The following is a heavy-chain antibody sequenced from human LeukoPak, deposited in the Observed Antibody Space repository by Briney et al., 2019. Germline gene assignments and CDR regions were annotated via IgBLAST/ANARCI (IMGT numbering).Heavy chain of an antibody. J-gene: IGHJ6*03. CDR1: GYTFTSYG. CDR3: ARGFGPAPNVYYMDV. V-gene: IGHV1-18*01. Sequence: ASVKVSCKASGYTFTSYGISWVRQAPGQGLEWMGWISAYNGNTNYAQKLQGRATMTTDTFTSTAYMELRSLRSDDTAVYYCARGFGPAPNVYYMDVWGKGTTVTVSS. CDR2: ISAYNGNT. D-gene: IGHD3-10*01.